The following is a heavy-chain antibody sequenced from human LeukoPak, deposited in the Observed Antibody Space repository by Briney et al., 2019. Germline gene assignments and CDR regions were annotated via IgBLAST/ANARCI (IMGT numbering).Heavy chain of an antibody. CDR2: IKQDGSAQ. J-gene: IGHJ3*02. CDR3: ARDRGYDGFDI. CDR1: GFTFSDYW. D-gene: IGHD3-22*01. Sequence: PGGSLRPSCAASGFTFSDYWMSWVRQAPGKGLEWVANIKQDGSAQYYAESVKGRFTIARDNAKNSLYLQMNSLRAEDTALYYCARDRGYDGFDIWGQGTTVTVSS. V-gene: IGHV3-7*01.